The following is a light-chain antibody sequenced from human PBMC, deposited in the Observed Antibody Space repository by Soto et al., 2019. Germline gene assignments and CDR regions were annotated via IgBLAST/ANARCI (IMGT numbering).Light chain of an antibody. V-gene: IGKV4-1*01. CDR1: QGVVHSSNNKDF. CDR3: QQYYSLPFT. CDR2: WAS. Sequence: DIVMTQSPDALAVSLGERATINCKSSQGVVHSSNNKDFLAWSQQKPGQPPKLLIYWASTRESGVPDRFSGSGSGTDFTLTISSLQAEDVAIYYCQQYYSLPFTFGPGTKVDLK. J-gene: IGKJ3*01.